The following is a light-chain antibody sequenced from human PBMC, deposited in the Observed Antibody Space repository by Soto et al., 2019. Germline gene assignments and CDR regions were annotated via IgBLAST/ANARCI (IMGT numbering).Light chain of an antibody. CDR3: FSYAGSSNV. Sequence: QSALTQPASVSGSPGQSITISCTGTSSDVGSYNLVSWYQQHPGKAPKLMIYEGSKRPSGVSNRFSGSKSGNTASLTISGLQAEDEADYSCFSYAGSSNVFGTGTKVTVL. CDR1: SSDVGSYNL. CDR2: EGS. J-gene: IGLJ1*01. V-gene: IGLV2-23*03.